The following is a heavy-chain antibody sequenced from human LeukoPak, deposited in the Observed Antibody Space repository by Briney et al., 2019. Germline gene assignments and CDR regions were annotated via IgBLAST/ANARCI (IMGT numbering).Heavy chain of an antibody. CDR1: GYSISSGYY. J-gene: IGHJ5*02. CDR2: MYHSGST. CDR3: ARDTFDSSGYLFAGNSWFDP. V-gene: IGHV4-38-2*02. D-gene: IGHD3-22*01. Sequence: SETLSLTCAVSGYSISSGYYWGWIRQPPGKGLEWIGSMYHSGSTYYNPSLKSRVTISVDTSKNQFSLNLSSVTAADTAVYYCARDTFDSSGYLFAGNSWFDPWGPGTLVTVSS.